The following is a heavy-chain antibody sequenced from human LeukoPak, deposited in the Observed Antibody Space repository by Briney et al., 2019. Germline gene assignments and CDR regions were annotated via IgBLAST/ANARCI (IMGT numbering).Heavy chain of an antibody. J-gene: IGHJ6*03. D-gene: IGHD2-15*01. V-gene: IGHV4-59*08. CDR1: GGSISSYY. Sequence: SETLSLTCTVSGGSISSYYWSWIRQPPGKGLEWIGNIYYSGSTNYNPSLKSRVTISVDTSKNQFSLKLSSVTAADTAVYYCARGDLPYCSGGSCYSERLYYYYYMDVWGKGTTVTVSS. CDR2: IYYSGST. CDR3: ARGDLPYCSGGSCYSERLYYYYYMDV.